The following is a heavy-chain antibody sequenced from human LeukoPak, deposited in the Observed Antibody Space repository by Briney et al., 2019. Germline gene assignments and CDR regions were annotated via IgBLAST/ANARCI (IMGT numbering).Heavy chain of an antibody. CDR2: IYYSGST. CDR3: ALGYCGGGSCYAREYFQH. CDR1: GGSISSGGYY. V-gene: IGHV4-31*03. D-gene: IGHD2-15*01. Sequence: KPSETLSLTCTVSGGSISSGGYYWTWIRQHPGKGLEWIGYIYYSGSTYYNPPLKSRVTISVDTSKNQFSLRLSSVTAADTAVYYCALGYCGGGSCYAREYFQHWGQGTLVTVSS. J-gene: IGHJ1*01.